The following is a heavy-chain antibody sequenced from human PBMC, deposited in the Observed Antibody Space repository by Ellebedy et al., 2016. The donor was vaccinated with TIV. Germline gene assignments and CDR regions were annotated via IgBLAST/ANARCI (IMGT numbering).Heavy chain of an antibody. Sequence: GESLKISCAASGFSFSTHAMHWVRQAPGRGLEWVAVLSFSKTDEYYADSVKGRFTISRDNSKNTLYLDMNDLKIEDTALYYCARPQNSYGFLHFLDHWGQGTLVTVSS. D-gene: IGHD3-10*01. CDR1: GFSFSTHA. V-gene: IGHV3-30*04. CDR3: ARPQNSYGFLHFLDH. CDR2: LSFSKTDE. J-gene: IGHJ4*02.